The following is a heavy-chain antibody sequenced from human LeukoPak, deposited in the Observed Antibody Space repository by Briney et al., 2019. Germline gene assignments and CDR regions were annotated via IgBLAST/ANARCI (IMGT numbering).Heavy chain of an antibody. CDR1: GFTFSSYA. CDR2: ISSNGGST. CDR3: ARGIAVAGTLLRIDY. V-gene: IGHV3-64*01. D-gene: IGHD6-19*01. J-gene: IGHJ4*02. Sequence: GGSLRLSCAASGFTFSSYAMHWVRQAPGKGLEYVSAISSNGGSTYYANSVKGRFTISRDNSKNTLYLQMGSLRSEDTAVYYCARGIAVAGTLLRIDYWGQGTLVTVSS.